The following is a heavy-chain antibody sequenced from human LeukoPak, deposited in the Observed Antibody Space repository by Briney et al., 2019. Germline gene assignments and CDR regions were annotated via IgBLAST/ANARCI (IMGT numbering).Heavy chain of an antibody. J-gene: IGHJ4*02. CDR2: ISSRSGTI. D-gene: IGHD3-10*02. V-gene: IGHV3-48*04. CDR3: ARGSVPLFDY. Sequence: GGSLRLSCAASGFTFDTYGMNWVRQAPGKGLEWVSYISSRSGTIYYADSVKGRFTMSRDNAKNSLYLQMNSLRAEDTAVYYCARGSVPLFDYWGQGTLVTVSS. CDR1: GFTFDTYG.